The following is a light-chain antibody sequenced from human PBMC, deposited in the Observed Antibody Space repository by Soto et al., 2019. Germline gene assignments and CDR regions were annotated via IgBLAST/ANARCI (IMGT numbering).Light chain of an antibody. CDR2: RNN. V-gene: IGLV1-47*01. CDR1: SSNIGSNY. Sequence: QSVLTQPPSASGTPGQRVTISCSGSSSNIGSNYVYWYQQLPGTAPKLLIYRNNQRPSGVPDRFSGSKSGTSASLAISGLRSEDDADYYCAERDDSSSHVFGPGTKVNVL. CDR3: AERDDSSSHV. J-gene: IGLJ1*01.